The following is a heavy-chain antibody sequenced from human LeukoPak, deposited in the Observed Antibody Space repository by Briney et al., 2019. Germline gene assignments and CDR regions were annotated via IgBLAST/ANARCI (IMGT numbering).Heavy chain of an antibody. CDR3: ARINDFWSGEADY. D-gene: IGHD3-3*01. Sequence: GGSLRLSCAASGFTFSSYAMSWVRQAPGKGLEWVSAISGSGGSTYYADSVKGRFTISRDNAKNSLYLQMNSLRAEDTAVYYCARINDFWSGEADYWGQGTLVTVSP. CDR2: ISGSGGST. CDR1: GFTFSSYA. J-gene: IGHJ4*02. V-gene: IGHV3-23*01.